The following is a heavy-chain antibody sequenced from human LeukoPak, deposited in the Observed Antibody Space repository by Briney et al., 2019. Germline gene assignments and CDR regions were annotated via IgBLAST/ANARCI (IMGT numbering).Heavy chain of an antibody. CDR1: GYTFTSYG. CDR3: ARVPAPWYDFWSGYPGVDY. Sequence: ASVKVSCKASGYTFTSYGISWVRQAPGQGLEWMGWISAYNGNTNYAQKLQGRVTMTTDTSTSTAYMELRSLRSDDTAVYYCARVPAPWYDFWSGYPGVDYWGQGTLVTVSS. J-gene: IGHJ4*02. CDR2: ISAYNGNT. D-gene: IGHD3-3*01. V-gene: IGHV1-18*01.